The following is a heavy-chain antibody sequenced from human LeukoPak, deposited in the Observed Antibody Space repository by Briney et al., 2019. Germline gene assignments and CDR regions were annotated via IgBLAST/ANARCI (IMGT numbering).Heavy chain of an antibody. D-gene: IGHD4-17*01. CDR1: GGSISSSSYY. Sequence: SETLSLTCTVSGGSISSSSYYWGWIRQPPGKGLEWIGSIYYSGSTYYNPSLKSRVTISVDTPKNQFSLKLSSVTAADTAVYYCARIWVWKMTTAIHYFDYWGQGTLVTVSS. CDR2: IYYSGST. CDR3: ARIWVWKMTTAIHYFDY. J-gene: IGHJ4*02. V-gene: IGHV4-39*01.